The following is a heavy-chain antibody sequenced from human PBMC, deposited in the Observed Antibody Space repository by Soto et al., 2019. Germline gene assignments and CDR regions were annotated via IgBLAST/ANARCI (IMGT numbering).Heavy chain of an antibody. CDR1: GGFISTYF. CDR2: IFYNGTT. CDR3: ASSPTQTRLLVLSFDT. J-gene: IGHJ5*02. D-gene: IGHD3-3*01. V-gene: IGHV4-59*01. Sequence: SETLSLTCTVSGGFISTYFWSWIRQVPGKGPEWIGYIFYNGTTNYNPSLKSRVTMSVDTSKNQFSLKLNSVTAADTAVYYCASSPTQTRLLVLSFDTWGPATQVTV.